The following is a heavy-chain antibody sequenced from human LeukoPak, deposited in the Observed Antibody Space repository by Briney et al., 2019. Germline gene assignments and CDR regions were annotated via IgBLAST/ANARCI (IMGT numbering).Heavy chain of an antibody. CDR1: GFTFSSFA. V-gene: IGHV3-23*01. D-gene: IGHD6-19*01. J-gene: IGHJ4*02. CDR2: MSGDATST. CDR3: AKDARRTSGWYFFDY. Sequence: GGSLRLSCAASGFTFSSFAMNWVRQAPGKGLEWVSTMSGDATSTYYADSVKGRFTISRDNSKTTLFLQMNSLRAEDTAVYYCAKDARRTSGWYFFDYWGQGTLVTVSS.